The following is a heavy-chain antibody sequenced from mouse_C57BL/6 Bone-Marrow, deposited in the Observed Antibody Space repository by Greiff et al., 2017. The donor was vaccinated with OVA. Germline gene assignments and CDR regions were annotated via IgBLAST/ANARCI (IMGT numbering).Heavy chain of an antibody. J-gene: IGHJ3*01. V-gene: IGHV1-69*01. Sequence: QVQLQQPGAELVMPWASVKLSCKASGYTFTSYWMHWVKQRPGQGLEWIGEIDPSDSYTNYNQKFKGKSTLTVDKSSSTAYMQLSSLTSEDSAVYYCARDPAWFAYWGQGTLVTVSA. CDR1: GYTFTSYW. CDR3: ARDPAWFAY. CDR2: IDPSDSYT.